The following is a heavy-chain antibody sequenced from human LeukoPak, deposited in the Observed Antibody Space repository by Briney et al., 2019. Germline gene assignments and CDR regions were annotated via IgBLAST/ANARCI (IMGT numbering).Heavy chain of an antibody. V-gene: IGHV3-23*01. D-gene: IGHD6-19*01. CDR2: IGGSGDKT. CDR1: GFNFSSYV. Sequence: HPGGSLRLSCVASGFNFSSYVMTWVRQAPGKGLEWVSTIGGSGDKTFYADSVKGRFTISRDNSKNMVHLQMNSLAGEDTALYYCVRRGDASSGWGDHDFWGQGALVTVSS. J-gene: IGHJ4*02. CDR3: VRRGDASSGWGDHDF.